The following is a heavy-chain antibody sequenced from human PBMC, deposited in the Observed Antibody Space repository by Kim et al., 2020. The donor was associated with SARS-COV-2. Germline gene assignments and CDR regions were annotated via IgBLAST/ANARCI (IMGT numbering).Heavy chain of an antibody. V-gene: IGHV4-59*01. D-gene: IGHD3-10*01. CDR1: GGSISSYY. Sequence: SETLSLTCTVSGGSISSYYWSWIRQPPGKGLEWIGYIYYSGSTNYNPSLKSRVTISVDTSKNQFSLKLSSVTAADTAVYYCARVTRITMVRGVITWFDPGGQGTLVTVSS. J-gene: IGHJ5*02. CDR2: IYYSGST. CDR3: ARVTRITMVRGVITWFDP.